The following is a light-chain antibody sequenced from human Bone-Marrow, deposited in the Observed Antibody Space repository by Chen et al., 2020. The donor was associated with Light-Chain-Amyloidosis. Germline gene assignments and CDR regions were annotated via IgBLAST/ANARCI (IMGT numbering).Light chain of an antibody. J-gene: IGLJ1*01. CDR3: SSYAGGTNLV. Sequence: QSALTQPPSASGSPGPSVTISCTGTSSDVGGYNYVSWYQQHPGKALKFMIYEFTKRPSGVPSRFSGSKTRNTASLNVSGLQGEDEADYCCSSYAGGTNLVFEAGTKFTVL. CDR1: SSDVGGYNY. V-gene: IGLV2-8*01. CDR2: EFT.